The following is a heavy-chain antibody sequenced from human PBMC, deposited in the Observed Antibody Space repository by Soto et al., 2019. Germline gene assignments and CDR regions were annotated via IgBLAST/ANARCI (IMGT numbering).Heavy chain of an antibody. CDR3: ARLEGLATISYYFDF. CDR1: GGFVSSGSYY. CDR2: MSHSGGT. V-gene: IGHV4-61*01. D-gene: IGHD3-9*01. Sequence: SETLSLTCAVYGGFVSSGSYYWSWIRQPPGKGLEWIGEMSHSGGTHFNPSLKSRVTISVDTSKNQFSLKMSSVTAADTALYYCARLEGLATISYYFDFWGQGALVTVSS. J-gene: IGHJ4*02.